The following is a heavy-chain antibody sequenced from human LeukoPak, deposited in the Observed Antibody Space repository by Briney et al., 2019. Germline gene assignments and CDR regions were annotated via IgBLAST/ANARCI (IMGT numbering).Heavy chain of an antibody. CDR1: GYTFSSYD. V-gene: IGHV1-8*01. Sequence: ASVKVSCKASGYTFSSYDVNWVRQATGRGLEWMGWMNPNSGNTGYAQEFQGRVTMTRNTSISTVYMEVSGLRSEDTAVYYCARALSPTRYGMDVWGQGTTVTVSS. D-gene: IGHD2-2*01. J-gene: IGHJ6*02. CDR3: ARALSPTRYGMDV. CDR2: MNPNSGNT.